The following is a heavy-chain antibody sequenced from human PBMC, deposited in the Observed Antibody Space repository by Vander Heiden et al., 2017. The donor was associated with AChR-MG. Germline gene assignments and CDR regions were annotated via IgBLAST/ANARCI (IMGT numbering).Heavy chain of an antibody. V-gene: IGHV3-74*01. D-gene: IGHD2-8*02. CDR1: GFTFSSDW. J-gene: IGHJ1*01. CDR2: IKSDGSST. CDR3: ARDTQYCTGGVCYFQH. Sequence: EVQLVESGGGLVQPGGSLRLSCAASGFTFSSDWMHWVRQAPGKGLVWVSRIKSDGSSTAYADSVKGRFTISRDNAKNTLYLQMNSLRAEDTAVYYCARDTQYCTGGVCYFQHWGQGTLVTVSS.